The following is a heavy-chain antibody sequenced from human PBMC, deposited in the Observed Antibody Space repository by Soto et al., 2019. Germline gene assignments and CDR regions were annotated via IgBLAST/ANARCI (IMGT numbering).Heavy chain of an antibody. CDR2: ISKDSGRAT. V-gene: IGHV3-11*01. CDR1: GFIFRDWF. Sequence: GGSLRLSCAASGFIFRDWFMSWIRQAPGKGLEWISYISKDSGRATRYADSVKGRFTISRDNAKNSLFLQMNNLTVEDTAVYYCARTQSEHITIFGVVIPGPFDYWGQGTLVTAPQ. D-gene: IGHD3-3*01. CDR3: ARTQSEHITIFGVVIPGPFDY. J-gene: IGHJ4*02.